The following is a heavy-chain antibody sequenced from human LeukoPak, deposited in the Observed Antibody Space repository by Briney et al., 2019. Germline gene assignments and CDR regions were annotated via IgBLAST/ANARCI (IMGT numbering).Heavy chain of an antibody. Sequence: PSETLSLTCAVYGGSFSGYYWSWIRQPPGKGLEWIGEINHSGSTNYNPSLKSRVTISVDTSKNQFSLKLSSVTAADTAVYYCARQKRIAAALGGVDPWGQGTLVTVSS. D-gene: IGHD6-13*01. J-gene: IGHJ5*02. CDR2: INHSGST. V-gene: IGHV4-34*01. CDR1: GGSFSGYY. CDR3: ARQKRIAAALGGVDP.